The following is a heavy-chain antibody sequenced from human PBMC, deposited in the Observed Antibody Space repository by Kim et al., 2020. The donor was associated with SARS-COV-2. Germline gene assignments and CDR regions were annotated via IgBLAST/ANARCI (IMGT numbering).Heavy chain of an antibody. Sequence: SETLSLTCAVSGGSISSSNWWSWVRQPPGKGLEWIGEIYHSGSTNYNPSRKSRVTISVDKSKNQFSLKLSSVTAADTAVYYCARDRGRITMIVVVNDAFDIWGQGTMVTVSS. J-gene: IGHJ3*02. CDR1: GGSISSSNW. CDR2: IYHSGST. V-gene: IGHV4-4*02. D-gene: IGHD3-22*01. CDR3: ARDRGRITMIVVVNDAFDI.